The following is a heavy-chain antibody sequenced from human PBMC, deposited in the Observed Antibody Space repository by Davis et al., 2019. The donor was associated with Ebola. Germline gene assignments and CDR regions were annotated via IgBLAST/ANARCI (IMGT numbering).Heavy chain of an antibody. CDR2: MNPNSGNT. Sequence: ASVKVSCKASGGTFSSYAISWVRQATGQGLEWIGWMNPNSGNTGYAQKFQGRVTMTRNTSISTAYMELSRLRSEDTAVYYCARESLSGYDFRGAFDIWGQGTMVIVSS. CDR1: GGTFSSYA. D-gene: IGHD5-12*01. CDR3: ARESLSGYDFRGAFDI. V-gene: IGHV1-8*02. J-gene: IGHJ3*02.